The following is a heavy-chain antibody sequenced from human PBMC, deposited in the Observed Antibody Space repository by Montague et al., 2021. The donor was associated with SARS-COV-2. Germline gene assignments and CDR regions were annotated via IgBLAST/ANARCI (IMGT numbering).Heavy chain of an antibody. Sequence: SLRLSCAASGFTFSYYAMSWVRQAPRKELEWVSTISGSGGTTYYADSVKGRFTISRDNSKNTLYLRMNSLRAEDTAVYYCAKAHYYDSSGYYFWGQGTLVTVSS. CDR2: ISGSGGTT. D-gene: IGHD3-22*01. J-gene: IGHJ4*02. CDR1: GFTFSYYA. CDR3: AKAHYYDSSGYYF. V-gene: IGHV3-23*01.